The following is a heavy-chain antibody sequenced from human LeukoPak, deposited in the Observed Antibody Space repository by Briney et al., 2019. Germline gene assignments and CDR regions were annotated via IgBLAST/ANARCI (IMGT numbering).Heavy chain of an antibody. D-gene: IGHD3-22*01. Sequence: GRSLRLSCAASGFTFSSYGMHWVRQAPGKGLEWVAVIWYDGSNKYYADSVKGRFTISRDNAKNSLYLQMNSLRAEDTAVYYCARRQYDSSGYSLDYWGQGTLVTVSS. CDR2: IWYDGSNK. J-gene: IGHJ4*02. V-gene: IGHV3-33*01. CDR3: ARRQYDSSGYSLDY. CDR1: GFTFSSYG.